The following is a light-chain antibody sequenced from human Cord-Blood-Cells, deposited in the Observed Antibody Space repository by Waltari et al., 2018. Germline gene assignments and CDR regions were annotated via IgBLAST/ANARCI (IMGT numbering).Light chain of an antibody. J-gene: IGLJ3*02. CDR3: CSYAGSGTGV. CDR1: SSDVGSYNL. Sequence: QSALPQPASASGSPGQSITISCTGTSSDVGSYNLVSWYQQHPDKAPKLMIYEGRKRPSGVPNRFSASKSGNTVSLTISGRQAEDDADHYCCSYAGSGTGVYGGGTKLT. CDR2: EGR. V-gene: IGLV2-23*01.